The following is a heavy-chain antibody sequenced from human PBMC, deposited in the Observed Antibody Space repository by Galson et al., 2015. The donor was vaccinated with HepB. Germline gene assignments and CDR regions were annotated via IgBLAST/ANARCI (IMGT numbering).Heavy chain of an antibody. D-gene: IGHD4/OR15-4a*01. V-gene: IGHV3-48*01. J-gene: IGHJ3*02. CDR2: ISTNGVTI. CDR3: ATTKFGRCANCTFDI. CDR1: DSTFSSYT. Sequence: SLRLSCAASDSTFSSYTMNWVRQTPGKGLQWVSYISTNGVTIHYADYVKGRFTIARDKAKNTMWLQMNSLRSEDTAVYYCATTKFGRCANCTFDIWGQGTLVPVSS.